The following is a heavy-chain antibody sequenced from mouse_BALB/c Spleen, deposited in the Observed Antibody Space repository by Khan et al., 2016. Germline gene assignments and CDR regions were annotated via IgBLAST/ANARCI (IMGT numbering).Heavy chain of an antibody. Sequence: QIQLVQSGPELKKPGETVKISCKASGYTFTNYGMNWVKQAPGKGLKWMGWIHTSTGEPTYAEEFKGRVAFSLETSASTAYLHINNLKSEDTATYFCARTARATFAYWGQGTLVTVSA. CDR1: GYTFTNYG. CDR2: IHTSTGEP. D-gene: IGHD3-1*01. V-gene: IGHV9-3*02. J-gene: IGHJ3*01. CDR3: ARTARATFAY.